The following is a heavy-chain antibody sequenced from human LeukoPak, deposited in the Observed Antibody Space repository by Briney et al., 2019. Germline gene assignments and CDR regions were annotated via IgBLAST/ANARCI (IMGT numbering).Heavy chain of an antibody. V-gene: IGHV3-7*03. CDR2: INQEGSEK. D-gene: IGHD2-15*01. J-gene: IGHJ4*02. Sequence: PGGSLRLSCAASGFTFSSFWISWAPQAPGKGLEWVANINQEGSEKYYVDSVKGRFTISRDNAKNSLYLQMNSLGAEDTAVYYCARDPQDIVVVVAATVWEYYFDYWGQGTLVTVSS. CDR3: ARDPQDIVVVVAATVWEYYFDY. CDR1: GFTFSSFW.